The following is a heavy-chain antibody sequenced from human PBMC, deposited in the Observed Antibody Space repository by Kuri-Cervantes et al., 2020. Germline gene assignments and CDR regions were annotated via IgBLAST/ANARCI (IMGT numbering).Heavy chain of an antibody. CDR1: GGSISSGDYY. D-gene: IGHD6-13*01. CDR2: IYYSGST. Sequence: SETLSLTCTVSGGSISSGDYYWSWIRQPPGKGLEWIGYIYYSGSTYYNPSLKSRVTISVDTSKNQFSLKLSSVTAADTAVYYCARVDSWYGSSALDYWGQGTLVTVSS. J-gene: IGHJ4*02. V-gene: IGHV4-30-4*01. CDR3: ARVDSWYGSSALDY.